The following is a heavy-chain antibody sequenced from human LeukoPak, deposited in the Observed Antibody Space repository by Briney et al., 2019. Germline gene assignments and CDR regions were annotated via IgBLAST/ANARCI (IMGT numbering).Heavy chain of an antibody. D-gene: IGHD6-13*01. CDR1: GGSISGDNW. CDR2: IHHSGST. V-gene: IGHV4-4*02. J-gene: IGHJ5*02. Sequence: PSETLSLTCAVSGGSISGDNWWSWVSQPPGKGLEWIGEIHHSGSTNYNPSLKSRVTISVDKSKNQFSLKLSSVTAADTAVYYCARRTEHSRVSWFDPWGQGTLVTVSS. CDR3: ARRTEHSRVSWFDP.